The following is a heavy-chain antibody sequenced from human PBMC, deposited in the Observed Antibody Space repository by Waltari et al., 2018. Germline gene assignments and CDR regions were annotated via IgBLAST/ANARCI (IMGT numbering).Heavy chain of an antibody. D-gene: IGHD3-22*01. V-gene: IGHV3-33*01. CDR3: ARDRATYYDSSALDY. CDR2: IWYDGSNK. Sequence: QVQLVESGGGVVQPGRSLRLSCAASGFTFSSYGMHWVRQAPGKGLEWVAVIWYDGSNKYYADSVKGRFTISRDNSKNTLYLQMNSLRAEDTAVYYCARDRATYYDSSALDYWGQGTLVTVSS. CDR1: GFTFSSYG. J-gene: IGHJ4*02.